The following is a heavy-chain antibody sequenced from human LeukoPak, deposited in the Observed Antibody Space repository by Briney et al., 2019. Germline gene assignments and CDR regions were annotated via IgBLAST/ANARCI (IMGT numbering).Heavy chain of an antibody. CDR2: INHSGST. J-gene: IGHJ3*02. D-gene: IGHD3-10*01. CDR3: ARALWFGSPPAFDI. Sequence: SETLSLTCAVYGGSFSGYYWSWIRQPPGKGLEWIGEINHSGSTNYNPSLKSRVTISVDTSKNQFSLKLSSVTAADTAVYYCARALWFGSPPAFDIWGQGTMVTVSS. V-gene: IGHV4-34*01. CDR1: GGSFSGYY.